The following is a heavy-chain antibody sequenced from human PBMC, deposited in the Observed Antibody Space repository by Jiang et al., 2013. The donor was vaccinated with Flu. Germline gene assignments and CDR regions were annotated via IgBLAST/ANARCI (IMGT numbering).Heavy chain of an antibody. CDR3: ATGNSNWNDVVGNYYGMDV. CDR1: GGTFSSYA. V-gene: IGHV1-69*04. CDR2: IIPILGIA. D-gene: IGHD1-20*01. J-gene: IGHJ6*02. Sequence: KKPGSSVKVSCKASGGTFSSYAISWVRQAPGQGLEWMGGIIPILGIANYAQKFQGRVTITADKSTSTAYMELSSLRSEDTAVYYCATGNSNWNDVVGNYYGMDVWGQGTTVTVSS.